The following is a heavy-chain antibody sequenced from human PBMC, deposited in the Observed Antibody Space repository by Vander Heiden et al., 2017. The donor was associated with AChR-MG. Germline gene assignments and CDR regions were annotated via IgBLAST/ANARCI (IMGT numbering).Heavy chain of an antibody. CDR1: GGPFSSYA. V-gene: IGHV1-69*06. D-gene: IGHD6-19*01. Sequence: QVQLVQSGAEVKKPGSSVKVSCKASGGPFSSYAISWVRQAPGQGLEWMGGIIPIFGTANYAQKFQGRVTITADKSTSTAYMELSSLRSEDTAVYYCARDRGSGWYGDYYMDVWGKGTTVTVSS. CDR2: IIPIFGTA. J-gene: IGHJ6*03. CDR3: ARDRGSGWYGDYYMDV.